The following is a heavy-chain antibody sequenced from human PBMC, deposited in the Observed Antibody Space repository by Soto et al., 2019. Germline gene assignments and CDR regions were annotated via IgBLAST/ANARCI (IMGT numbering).Heavy chain of an antibody. Sequence: ASVKVSCKASGYTFTGYYVHWVRQAPGQGLEWMGWINPNSGDTYLAQRFQGRVTMNRDTSIGAAYMELRGLTSDDTAEYYCAKGGAIVAAGTRVYLYNAMDVWGQGTTVTVSS. D-gene: IGHD1-26*01. CDR2: INPNSGDT. CDR1: GYTFTGYY. CDR3: AKGGAIVAAGTRVYLYNAMDV. V-gene: IGHV1-2*02. J-gene: IGHJ6*02.